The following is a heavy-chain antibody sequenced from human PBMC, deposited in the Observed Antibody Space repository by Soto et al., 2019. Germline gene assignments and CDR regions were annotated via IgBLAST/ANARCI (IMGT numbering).Heavy chain of an antibody. Sequence: ASVKVSCKASGYTFTSYDMHWVRQAPGQRLEWMGWINAGNGNTKYSQKFQGRVTITRDTSASTAYMELSSLRSEDTAVYYCASSYYGSGNPKDYYYGMDVWGQGTTVTVS. D-gene: IGHD3-10*01. CDR1: GYTFTSYD. CDR3: ASSYYGSGNPKDYYYGMDV. J-gene: IGHJ6*02. CDR2: INAGNGNT. V-gene: IGHV1-3*01.